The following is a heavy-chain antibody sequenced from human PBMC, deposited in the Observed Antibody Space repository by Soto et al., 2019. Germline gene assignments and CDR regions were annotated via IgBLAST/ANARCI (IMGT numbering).Heavy chain of an antibody. CDR2: ISYDGSNK. CDR3: ARDTAIVVIPPTTPSYGMDV. Sequence: GGSLRLSXAASGFTFRTYAMHWVRQAPGKGLEWVAVISYDGSNKFYADSVKGRFTISRDNSKNTLYLQMDSLRIEDTAVFYCARDTAIVVIPPTTPSYGMDVWGQGTTVTVSS. D-gene: IGHD2-2*01. CDR1: GFTFRTYA. V-gene: IGHV3-30-3*01. J-gene: IGHJ6*02.